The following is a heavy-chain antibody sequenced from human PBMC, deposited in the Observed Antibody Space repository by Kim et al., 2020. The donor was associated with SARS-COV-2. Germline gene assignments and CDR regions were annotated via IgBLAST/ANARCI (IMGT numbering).Heavy chain of an antibody. CDR2: IWYDGSNK. CDR3: ARDSSSYYDSSGYLGY. V-gene: IGHV3-33*01. CDR1: GFTFSSYG. J-gene: IGHJ4*02. Sequence: GGSLRLSCAASGFTFSSYGMHWVRQAPGKGLEWVAVIWYDGSNKYYADSVKGRFTISRDNSKNTLYLQMNSLRAEDTAVYYCARDSSSYYDSSGYLGYWGQGTLVTVSS. D-gene: IGHD3-22*01.